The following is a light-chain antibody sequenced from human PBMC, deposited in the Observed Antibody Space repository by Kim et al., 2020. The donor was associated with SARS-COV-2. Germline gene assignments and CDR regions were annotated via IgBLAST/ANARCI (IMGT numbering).Light chain of an antibody. V-gene: IGKV1-5*01. CDR2: DAS. J-gene: IGKJ1*01. Sequence: SAAVGDRVTITCRASQSVSRWLAWYQQKRGKAPKVLIYDASSLESGVPSRFSGSGSGTEFTLTISSLQPDDFATYYCQQYNALWTFGQGTKVDIK. CDR1: QSVSRW. CDR3: QQYNALWT.